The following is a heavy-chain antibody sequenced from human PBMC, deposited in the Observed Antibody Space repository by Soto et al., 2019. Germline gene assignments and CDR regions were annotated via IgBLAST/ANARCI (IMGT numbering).Heavy chain of an antibody. D-gene: IGHD6-13*01. CDR2: IKSKTDGGTT. CDR1: GFTFSNTW. V-gene: IGHV3-15*07. Sequence: GGSLRLSCAASGFTFSNTWMNWVRQAPGKGLEWVGRIKSKTDGGTTDYAAPVKGRFTISRDDSKNTLYLQMNSLKTEDTAVYYCATPRLFSSSWSRYYYFDYWGQGTLVTVSS. CDR3: ATPRLFSSSWSRYYYFDY. J-gene: IGHJ4*02.